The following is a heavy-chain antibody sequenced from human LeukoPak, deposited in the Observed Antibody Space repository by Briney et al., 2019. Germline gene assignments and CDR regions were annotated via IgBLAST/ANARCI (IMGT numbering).Heavy chain of an antibody. CDR2: INPNSGGT. Sequence: ASVKLSCKASGYTFTCAYMHWVRQAPGQGLELMGRINPNSGGTDYAQKFQGRVTITRDTSISTAYMELRRLISDDTAVYYCARHRNGFDIWGQGTVVIVSS. CDR1: GYTFTCAY. J-gene: IGHJ3*02. CDR3: ARHRNGFDI. D-gene: IGHD1-1*01. V-gene: IGHV1-2*06.